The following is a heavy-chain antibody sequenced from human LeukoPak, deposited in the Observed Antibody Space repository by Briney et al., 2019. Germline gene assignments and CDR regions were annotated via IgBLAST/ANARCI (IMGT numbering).Heavy chain of an antibody. CDR2: ISSSSSYI. V-gene: IGHV3-21*04. D-gene: IGHD6-13*01. Sequence: GGSLRLSCAASGFTFSSYSMNWVRQAPGKGLEWVSSISSSSSYIYYADSVKGRFTISRDNAKNSLYLQMNSLRAEDTALYYCAKDIRHSSSWYGMDVWGQGTTVTVSS. CDR1: GFTFSSYS. J-gene: IGHJ6*02. CDR3: AKDIRHSSSWYGMDV.